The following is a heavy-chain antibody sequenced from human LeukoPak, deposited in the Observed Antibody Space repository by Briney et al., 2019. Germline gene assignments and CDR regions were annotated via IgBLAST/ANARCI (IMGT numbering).Heavy chain of an antibody. Sequence: GGSLRLSCAASGFTFSSYGMHCVRQAPGKGLEWGAFIRYDGTNKHYADSVKGRFTISRDDSKNTLYLQMSSLRAEDTAVYYCAKEKSSGWHDAFDIGGQGTTVTVSS. D-gene: IGHD6-19*01. V-gene: IGHV3-30*02. CDR1: GFTFSSYG. J-gene: IGHJ3*02. CDR3: AKEKSSGWHDAFDI. CDR2: IRYDGTNK.